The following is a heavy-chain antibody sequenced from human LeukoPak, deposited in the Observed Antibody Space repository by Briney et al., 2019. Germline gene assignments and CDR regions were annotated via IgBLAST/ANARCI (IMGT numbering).Heavy chain of an antibody. Sequence: SETLSLTCAVYGGSFSGYYWSWIRQPPGKGLEWIGEINHSGSTNYNPSLKSRVTISVDTSKNQFSLKLSSVTAADTAVYYCARSPCMPVRGVQSDYWGQGTLVTVSS. D-gene: IGHD3-10*01. V-gene: IGHV4-34*01. CDR1: GGSFSGYY. J-gene: IGHJ4*02. CDR3: ARSPCMPVRGVQSDY. CDR2: INHSGST.